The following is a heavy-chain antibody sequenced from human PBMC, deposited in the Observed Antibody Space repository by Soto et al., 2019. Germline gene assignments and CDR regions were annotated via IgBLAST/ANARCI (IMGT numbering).Heavy chain of an antibody. CDR1: GFTFSSYG. CDR2: ISYDGSNK. CDR3: AKEDTAMETMGYYYYYYMDV. D-gene: IGHD5-18*01. J-gene: IGHJ6*03. V-gene: IGHV3-30*18. Sequence: QVQLVESGGGVVQPGRSLRLSCAASGFTFSSYGMHWVRQAPGKGLEWVAVISYDGSNKYYADSVKGRFTISRDNSKNMLYLQMNSLRAEDTAVYYCAKEDTAMETMGYYYYYYMDVWGKGTTVTVSS.